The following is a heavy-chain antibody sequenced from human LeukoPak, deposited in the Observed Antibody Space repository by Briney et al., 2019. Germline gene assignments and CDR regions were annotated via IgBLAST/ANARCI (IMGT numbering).Heavy chain of an antibody. CDR1: GFIFSSYC. CDR3: ARDLSAGVVVAAASDY. CDR2: ISSSSNYI. J-gene: IGHJ4*02. Sequence: GGSLRLSCAASGFIFSSYCMNWVRQAPGKGLEWVSSISSSSNYIYYADSVKGRFTISRDNAKNSLYLQMNSLRAEDTAVYYCARDLSAGVVVAAASDYWGQGTLVTVSS. V-gene: IGHV3-21*01. D-gene: IGHD2-15*01.